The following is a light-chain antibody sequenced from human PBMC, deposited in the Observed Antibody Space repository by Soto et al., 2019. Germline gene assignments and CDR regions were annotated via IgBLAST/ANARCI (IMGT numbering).Light chain of an antibody. CDR3: QQYNSYWT. J-gene: IGKJ1*01. Sequence: DIQMTQSPSTLSASVGDRVTIPCRASHSISSWLAWYQQKPGKAPNLLIYDASTLESGVPSRISGSGSGTEFTLTISSLQPDDFATYYCQQYNSYWTLGQGTKVDIK. CDR2: DAS. V-gene: IGKV1-5*01. CDR1: HSISSW.